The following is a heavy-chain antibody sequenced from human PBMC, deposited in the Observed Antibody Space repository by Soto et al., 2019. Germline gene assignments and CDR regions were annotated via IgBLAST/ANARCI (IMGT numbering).Heavy chain of an antibody. CDR3: AIFDSSGEGDAFDI. D-gene: IGHD3-22*01. CDR2: ISSSSSYI. J-gene: IGHJ3*02. CDR1: GFTFSSYS. V-gene: IGHV3-21*01. Sequence: EVQLVESGGGLVKPGGSLRLSCAASGFTFSSYSMNWVRQAPGKGLEWVSSISSSSSYIYYADSVKGRFTISRDNAKNSLYLQMNSLRAEDTAVYYCAIFDSSGEGDAFDIWGQGTMVTVS.